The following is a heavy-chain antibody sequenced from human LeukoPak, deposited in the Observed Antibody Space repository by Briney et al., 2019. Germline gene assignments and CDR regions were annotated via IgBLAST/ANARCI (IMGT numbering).Heavy chain of an antibody. CDR1: GFTFSSYW. V-gene: IGHV3-7*01. CDR2: IKQDGSEK. D-gene: IGHD1-7*01. J-gene: IGHJ5*02. Sequence: GGSLRLSCAASGFTFSSYWMSWVRQAPGKELEWVANIKQDGSEKYYVDSVKGRFTISRDNAKNSLYLQMNSLRAEDTAVYYCARAPLNNWNYEPWFDPWGQGTLVTVSS. CDR3: ARAPLNNWNYEPWFDP.